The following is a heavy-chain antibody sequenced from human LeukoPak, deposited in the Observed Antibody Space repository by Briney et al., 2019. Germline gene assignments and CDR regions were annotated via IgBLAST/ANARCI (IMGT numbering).Heavy chain of an antibody. J-gene: IGHJ6*02. CDR2: INPNSGGT. D-gene: IGHD2-2*02. CDR1: GYTFTGYY. V-gene: IGHV1-2*02. CDR3: ASIVVVPAAITRYYYYYGMDV. Sequence: ASVKVSCKASGYTFTGYYMRWVRQAPGQGLEWMGWINPNSGGTNYAQKFQGRVTITADKSTSTAYMELSSLRSEDTAVYYCASIVVVPAAITRYYYYYGMDVWGQGTTVTVSS.